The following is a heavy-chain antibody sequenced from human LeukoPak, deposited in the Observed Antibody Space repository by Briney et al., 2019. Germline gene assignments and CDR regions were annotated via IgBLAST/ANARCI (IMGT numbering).Heavy chain of an antibody. CDR2: ISAYNGNT. Sequence: ASVKVSCKASGYTFTSYGISWVRQAPGQGLEWMGWISAYNGNTNYAQKLQGRVTMTTDTSTSTAYMELRSLRSDDTAVYYCARLTYYYDSSGYYGDDYWGQGTLVTVSS. CDR3: ARLTYYYDSSGYYGDDY. CDR1: GYTFTSYG. V-gene: IGHV1-18*01. D-gene: IGHD3-22*01. J-gene: IGHJ4*02.